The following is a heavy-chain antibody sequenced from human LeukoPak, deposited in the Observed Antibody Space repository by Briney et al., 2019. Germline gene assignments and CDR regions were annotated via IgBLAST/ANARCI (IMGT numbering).Heavy chain of an antibody. CDR3: ASQGYYYDSSGYYWFDY. V-gene: IGHV1-69*06. CDR2: IIPIFGTV. CDR1: GGTFSSYA. J-gene: IGHJ4*02. D-gene: IGHD3-22*01. Sequence: SVKVSCKASGGTFSSYAISWVRQAPGQGLEWMGGIIPIFGTVNYAQKFQGRVTITADKSTSTAYMELSSLRSDDTAVYYCASQGYYYDSSGYYWFDYWGQGTLVTVSS.